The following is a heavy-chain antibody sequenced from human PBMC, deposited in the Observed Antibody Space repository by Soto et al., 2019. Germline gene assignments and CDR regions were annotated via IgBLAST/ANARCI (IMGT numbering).Heavy chain of an antibody. CDR3: ARAYYYDSSGRYGMDV. V-gene: IGHV1-69*02. D-gene: IGHD3-22*01. CDR2: IIPILGIA. J-gene: IGHJ6*02. CDR1: GGTFSSYT. Sequence: QVQLVQSGAEVKKPGSSVKVSCKASGGTFSSYTISWVREAPGRGLEWMGRIIPILGIANYAQKFQGRVTITADKSTITAYMELSSLRSEDTAVYYCARAYYYDSSGRYGMDVWGQWTTVTVSS.